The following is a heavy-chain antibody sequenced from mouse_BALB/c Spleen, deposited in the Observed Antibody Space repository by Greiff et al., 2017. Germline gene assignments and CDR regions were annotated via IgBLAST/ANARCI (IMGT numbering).Heavy chain of an antibody. CDR3: ARSAHRYFDV. CDR1: GFSLSTSGMG. CDR2: IYWDDDK. D-gene: IGHD1-3*01. V-gene: IGHV8-12*01. Sequence: QVTLKECGPGILQPSQTLRLTCSFSGFSLSTSGMGVSWIRQPSGKGLEWLAHIYWDDDKRYNPSLKSRLTISKDTSRNQVFLKITSVDTAETATYYCARSAHRYFDVWGAGTTVTVAS. J-gene: IGHJ1*01.